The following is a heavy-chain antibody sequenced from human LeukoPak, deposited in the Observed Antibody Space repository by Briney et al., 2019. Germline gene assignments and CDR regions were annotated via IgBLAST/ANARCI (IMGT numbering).Heavy chain of an antibody. CDR1: GGSIRSSYYY. V-gene: IGHV4-39*01. CDR2: IYDSGST. Sequence: PSETLSLTCTVSGGSIRSSYYYWGWIRQPPGKGLEWIGSIYDSGSTYYNPSLKSRVTISVDTSKNQFSLKLNSVTAADTAVYYCARGVGYYDSSGYSYCFDYWGQGTLVTVSS. D-gene: IGHD3-22*01. J-gene: IGHJ4*02. CDR3: ARGVGYYDSSGYSYCFDY.